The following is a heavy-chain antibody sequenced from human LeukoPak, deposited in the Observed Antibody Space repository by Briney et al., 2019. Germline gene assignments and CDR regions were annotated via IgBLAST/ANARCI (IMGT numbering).Heavy chain of an antibody. J-gene: IGHJ4*02. D-gene: IGHD6-19*01. CDR3: ARGEGGWYFDY. CDR1: GGSFSGYY. V-gene: IGHV4-34*01. Sequence: SETLSLTCGVYGGSFSGYYWSWIRQSPGKGLEWIGEINHSGSTNYNPSLKSRVTISVDTSNKQFSLKLSSVTAADTAVYYCARGEGGWYFDYWGQGALVTVSS. CDR2: INHSGST.